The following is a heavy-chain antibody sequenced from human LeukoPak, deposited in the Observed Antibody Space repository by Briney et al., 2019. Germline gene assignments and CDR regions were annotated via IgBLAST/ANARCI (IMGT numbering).Heavy chain of an antibody. J-gene: IGHJ5*02. V-gene: IGHV1-2*02. CDR3: ARTLKVGATGWFDP. CDR1: GYTFTGYY. Sequence: ASVKVSCKASGYTFTGYYMHWVRQAPGQGLEWMGWINPNSGGTNYAQKFQGRVTMTRDTSISTAYMELSRLRSDDTAVYYCARTLKVGATGWFDPWGQGTLVTVSS. CDR2: INPNSGGT. D-gene: IGHD1-26*01.